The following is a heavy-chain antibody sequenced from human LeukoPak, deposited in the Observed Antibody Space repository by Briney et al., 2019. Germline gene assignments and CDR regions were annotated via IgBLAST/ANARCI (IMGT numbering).Heavy chain of an antibody. CDR1: GFTFSSYG. Sequence: GGSLRLSCAASGFTFSSYGMHWVRQAPGKGLEGVAFIRYDGSNKYYADSVKGRFTISRDNAKNTVSLQMDSLRAEDTGVYYCARAPSEVGGYYPEYFRHWGQGTLVTVSS. J-gene: IGHJ1*01. D-gene: IGHD3-22*01. CDR2: IRYDGSNK. V-gene: IGHV3-30*02. CDR3: ARAPSEVGGYYPEYFRH.